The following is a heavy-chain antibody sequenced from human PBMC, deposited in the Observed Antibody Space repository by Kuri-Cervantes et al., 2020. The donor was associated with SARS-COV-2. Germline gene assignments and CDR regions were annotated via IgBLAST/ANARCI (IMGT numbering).Heavy chain of an antibody. J-gene: IGHJ4*02. CDR2: INTNTGNP. Sequence: ASVKVSCKASRYTFTSYAMNWVRQAPGEGLEWMGWINTNTGNPTYAQGFTGRFVFSLDTSVSTAYLQISSLKAEYTAVYYCARDSESSGWYYFDYWGQGTLVTVSS. D-gene: IGHD6-19*01. CDR1: RYTFTSYA. V-gene: IGHV7-4-1*02. CDR3: ARDSESSGWYYFDY.